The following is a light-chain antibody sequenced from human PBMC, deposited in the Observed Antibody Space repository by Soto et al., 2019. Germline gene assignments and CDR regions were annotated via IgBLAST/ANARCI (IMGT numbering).Light chain of an antibody. CDR3: SSYTSSNTLYV. V-gene: IGLV2-14*01. J-gene: IGLJ1*01. CDR2: EVS. Sequence: QSALTQPASVSGSPGQSITISCTGTSSDVGGYNYVSWYQQHPGKAPKLMIYEVSNRPSGVSSRFSGSKSGNTASLTISGLQAEDEADYYCSSYTSSNTLYVFGTGTQLTVL. CDR1: SSDVGGYNY.